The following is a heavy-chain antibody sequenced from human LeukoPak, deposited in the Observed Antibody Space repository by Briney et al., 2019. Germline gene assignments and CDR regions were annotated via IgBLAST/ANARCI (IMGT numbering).Heavy chain of an antibody. CDR3: ARGRDFDWLFDSYYYYYYMDV. Sequence: GASVKVSCKASGYTFTGYYMHWVRQAPGQGLEWMGWINPNSGGTNYAQKFQGRVTMTRDTSISTAYMELSSLRSEDTAVYYCARGRDFDWLFDSYYYYYYMDVWGKGTTATISS. CDR1: GYTFTGYY. J-gene: IGHJ6*03. CDR2: INPNSGGT. D-gene: IGHD3-9*01. V-gene: IGHV1-2*02.